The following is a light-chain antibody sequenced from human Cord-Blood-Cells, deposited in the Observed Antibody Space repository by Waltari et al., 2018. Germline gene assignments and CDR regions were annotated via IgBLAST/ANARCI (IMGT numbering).Light chain of an antibody. V-gene: IGKV3-20*01. CDR3: QQYGSSPLT. CDR2: GAY. J-gene: IGKJ4*01. CDR1: QSVSSSY. Sequence: ENALPQYTGTLSLSPGERATFSCRASQSVSSSYLAWYQQKPGQAARLLINGAYRRATGIPDRFSGSGSGTDFTLTISRLEPEEFAVYYCQQYGSSPLTFGGGTKVEIK.